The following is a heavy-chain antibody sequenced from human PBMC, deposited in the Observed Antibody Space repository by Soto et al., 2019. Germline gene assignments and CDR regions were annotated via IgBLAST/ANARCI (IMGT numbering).Heavy chain of an antibody. D-gene: IGHD7-27*01. V-gene: IGHV1-46*03. CDR3: AKDLTGDGGFDY. Sequence: QVQLVQSGAEVKKPGASVKVSCKASGYTFTSYYMHWVRQAPGQGLEWMGIINPSGGSTSYAQKFQGRVTMTRDTSQSTVYMELSSLRSEDTAVYYCAKDLTGDGGFDYWGQGPLVTVSS. J-gene: IGHJ4*02. CDR2: INPSGGST. CDR1: GYTFTSYY.